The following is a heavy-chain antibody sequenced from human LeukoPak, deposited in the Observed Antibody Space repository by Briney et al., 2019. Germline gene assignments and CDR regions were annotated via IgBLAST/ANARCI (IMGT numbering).Heavy chain of an antibody. CDR1: GGSISSYY. J-gene: IGHJ5*02. Sequence: ASEPLSLTCTVSGGSISSYYWSWIRQPPGKGLEWIGYMHYTGTTNHNPSLKSRVTISVDASKNQFSLKLSSVTAADTAVYYCARHANYYGSGSYLNWFDLWGQGTVDTVSS. D-gene: IGHD3-10*01. V-gene: IGHV4-59*08. CDR3: ARHANYYGSGSYLNWFDL. CDR2: MHYTGTT.